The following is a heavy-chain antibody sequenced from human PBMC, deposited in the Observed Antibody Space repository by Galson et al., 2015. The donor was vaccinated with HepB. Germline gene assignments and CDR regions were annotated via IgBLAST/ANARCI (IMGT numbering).Heavy chain of an antibody. CDR3: ARDQGGAKVGEFDY. D-gene: IGHD3-16*01. CDR1: GFTFSSYW. V-gene: IGHV3-7*01. J-gene: IGHJ4*02. Sequence: SLRLSCAASGFTFSSYWMSWVRQAPGKGLEWVANIKQDGSEKYYVDSVKGRFTISRDNPKNSLYLQMNSLRAEDTAVYYCARDQGGAKVGEFDYWGQGTLVTVSS. CDR2: IKQDGSEK.